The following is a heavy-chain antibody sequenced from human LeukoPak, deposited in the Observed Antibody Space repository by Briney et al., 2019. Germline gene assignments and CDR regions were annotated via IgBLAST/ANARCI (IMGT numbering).Heavy chain of an antibody. CDR3: ARGGDTSNWYPGYFDY. Sequence: GGSLRLSCAASGFTFSNYWMHWVRQAPGKGPVWVSRIKSDGSSTRFADPVQGRFTISRDNGKNTVYLQMNSLRAEDTAVYYCARGGDTSNWYPGYFDYWGQGALVTVSS. J-gene: IGHJ4*02. CDR1: GFTFSNYW. V-gene: IGHV3-74*01. CDR2: IKSDGSST. D-gene: IGHD6-13*01.